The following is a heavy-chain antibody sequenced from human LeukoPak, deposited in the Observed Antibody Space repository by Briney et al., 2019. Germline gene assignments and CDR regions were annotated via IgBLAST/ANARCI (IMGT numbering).Heavy chain of an antibody. J-gene: IGHJ4*02. D-gene: IGHD3-22*01. V-gene: IGHV1-69*04. CDR2: ILPILGIA. CDR3: ASDTMIVVVTNGFDY. Sequence: SVKVSCKASGGTFSSYAISWVRQAPGQGLEWMGRILPILGIANYAQKFQGRVTITADKSTSTAYMELSSLRSEDTAVYYCASDTMIVVVTNGFDYWGQGTLVTVSS. CDR1: GGTFSSYA.